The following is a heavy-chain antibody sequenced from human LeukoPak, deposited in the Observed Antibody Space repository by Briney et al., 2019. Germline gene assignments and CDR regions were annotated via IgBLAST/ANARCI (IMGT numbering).Heavy chain of an antibody. V-gene: IGHV4-59*08. CDR2: IYYSGST. CDR1: GGSISSYY. D-gene: IGHD3-22*01. CDR3: ARQSYYYDSSGYSVTYFDY. Sequence: SETLSLTCTVSGGSISSYYWSWIRQPPGKGLEWIGYIYYSGSTNYNPSLKSRVTISVDTSKNQFSLKLSSVTAADTAVYYCARQSYYYDSSGYSVTYFDYWGQGTLVTVSS. J-gene: IGHJ4*02.